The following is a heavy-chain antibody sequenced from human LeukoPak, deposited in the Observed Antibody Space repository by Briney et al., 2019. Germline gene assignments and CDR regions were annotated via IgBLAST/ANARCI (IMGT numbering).Heavy chain of an antibody. CDR2: IYSGGTT. Sequence: ASGFTVXSNYMSWVRQAPGKGLEWVSVIYSGGTTYYADSVKGRFTISRDNSKNTLYLQMNSLKAEDKAVYYCGXXXXXXXXXVXXXXIWGQGXMXTVSS. V-gene: IGHV3-53*01. CDR3: GXXXXXXXXXVXXXXI. J-gene: IGHJ3*02. CDR1: GFTVXSNY.